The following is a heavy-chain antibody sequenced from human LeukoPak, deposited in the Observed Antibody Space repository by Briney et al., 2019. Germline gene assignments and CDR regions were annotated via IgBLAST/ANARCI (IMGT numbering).Heavy chain of an antibody. Sequence: SETLSLTCTVSGYSISSGYYWGWIRPPPGKGLEWIGSIYHSGSTYYNPSLKSRVTISVDTSKNQFSLKLSSVTAADTAVYYCASLTYYYGSGSSHWGQGTLVTVSS. V-gene: IGHV4-38-2*02. CDR1: GYSISSGYY. CDR3: ASLTYYYGSGSSH. CDR2: IYHSGST. J-gene: IGHJ4*02. D-gene: IGHD3-10*01.